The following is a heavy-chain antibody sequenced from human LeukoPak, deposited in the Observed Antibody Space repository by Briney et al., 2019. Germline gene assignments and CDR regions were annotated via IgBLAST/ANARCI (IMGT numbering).Heavy chain of an antibody. CDR3: AGAVSQYLYYAMDV. CDR2: INPSGGSP. CDR1: GYTFISYY. D-gene: IGHD2-8*01. J-gene: IGHJ6*02. Sequence: ASVKVSCKASGYTFISYYIHWVRQAPGQGLEWMGIINPSGGSPSYAQKFQGRVTLTRDTSTSTVYMELSSLRSEDTAVYYCAGAVSQYLYYAMDVWGQGTTVTVSS. V-gene: IGHV1-46*01.